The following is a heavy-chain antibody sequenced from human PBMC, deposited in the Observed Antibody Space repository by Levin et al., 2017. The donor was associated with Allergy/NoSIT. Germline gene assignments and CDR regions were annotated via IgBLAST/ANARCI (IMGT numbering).Heavy chain of an antibody. CDR1: GGTFSSYP. CDR3: ASTTVTTYVDDAFDI. J-gene: IGHJ3*02. Sequence: SVKVSCKASGGTFSSYPISWVRQAPGQGLEWMGRIIPILGIANYAQKFQGRVTITADKSTSTAYMELSSLRSEDTAVYYCASTTVTTYVDDAFDIWGQGTMVTVSS. CDR2: IIPILGIA. D-gene: IGHD4-17*01. V-gene: IGHV1-69*02.